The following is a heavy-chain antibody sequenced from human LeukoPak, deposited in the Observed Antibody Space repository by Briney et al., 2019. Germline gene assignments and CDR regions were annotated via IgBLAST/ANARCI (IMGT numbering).Heavy chain of an antibody. J-gene: IGHJ4*02. CDR3: ARSINTYGHSYFDY. CDR2: IYYSGTT. Sequence: SETLSLTCTVSGGSISSSSYYWGWIRQPPGKGLEWIGSIYYSGTTYYNPSLKSRVTISVDTSKNQFSLRLSSVTAADTAVYYCARSINTYGHSYFDYWGQGTLVTVSS. CDR1: GGSISSSSYY. D-gene: IGHD4-17*01. V-gene: IGHV4-39*07.